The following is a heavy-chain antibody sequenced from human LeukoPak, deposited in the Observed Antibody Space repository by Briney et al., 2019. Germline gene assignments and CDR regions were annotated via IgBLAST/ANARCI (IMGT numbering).Heavy chain of an antibody. J-gene: IGHJ4*02. D-gene: IGHD2-15*01. CDR3: AREDGYCSGGNCYSYFDS. CDR2: IKKTGSET. V-gene: IGHV3-7*01. Sequence: GGSLRLSCAASKFIFSNYWMSWVRQAPGKGLEWVAYIKKTGSETYYVDSVKGRFTITRDNARNSLFLRMNSLRAEDTAVYYCAREDGYCSGGNCYSYFDSWGQGTLVTV. CDR1: KFIFSNYW.